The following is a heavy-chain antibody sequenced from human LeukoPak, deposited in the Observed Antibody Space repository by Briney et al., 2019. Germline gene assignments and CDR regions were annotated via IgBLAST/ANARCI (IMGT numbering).Heavy chain of an antibody. J-gene: IGHJ4*02. V-gene: IGHV1-2*06. D-gene: IGHD2-2*01. Sequence: GASVKVSCKASGYAFTGYYMHWVRQAPGQGLEWMGRINPNSGGTNYAQKFQGRVTMTRDTSISTAYMELSRLRSDDTAVYYCARLGYCSSTSRPLFDYWGQGTLVTVSS. CDR1: GYAFTGYY. CDR2: INPNSGGT. CDR3: ARLGYCSSTSRPLFDY.